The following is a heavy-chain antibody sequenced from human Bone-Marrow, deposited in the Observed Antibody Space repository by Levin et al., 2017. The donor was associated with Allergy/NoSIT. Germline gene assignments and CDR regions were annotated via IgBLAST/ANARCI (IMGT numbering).Heavy chain of an antibody. CDR3: ARDGSTGVDAFDI. Sequence: ASVKVSCAASGFTFRGFWMTWVRQAPGKGLEWVANIKQDGSEKYYVDSVKGRFTISRDNAKNSLYLQMNSLRAEDTAVYYCARDGSTGVDAFDIWGQGTMVTVSS. J-gene: IGHJ3*02. D-gene: IGHD3-10*01. V-gene: IGHV3-7*04. CDR2: IKQDGSEK. CDR1: GFTFRGFW.